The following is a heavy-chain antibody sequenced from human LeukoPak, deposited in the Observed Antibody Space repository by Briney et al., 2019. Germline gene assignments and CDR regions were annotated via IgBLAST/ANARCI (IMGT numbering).Heavy chain of an antibody. Sequence: PGGSLRLSCSASGFTFSSYWMHWVRQAPGKGLVWVSRIKSDGSTNYADSVKGRSTISRDNAKNSVYLQMNSLRAEDTAVYYCAKEDYYYMDVWGKGTTVTVSS. CDR2: IKSDGST. J-gene: IGHJ6*03. CDR3: AKEDYYYMDV. V-gene: IGHV3-74*01. CDR1: GFTFSSYW.